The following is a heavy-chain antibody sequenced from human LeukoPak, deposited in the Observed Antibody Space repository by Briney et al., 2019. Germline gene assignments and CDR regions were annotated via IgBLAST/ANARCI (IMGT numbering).Heavy chain of an antibody. V-gene: IGHV4-61*08. D-gene: IGHD1-26*01. CDR1: GASVGSAGYH. CDR3: ARTQSQSGSYRYYFGY. J-gene: IGHJ4*02. Sequence: SETLSLTCTVSGASVGSAGYHWSWIRQPPGGGLGWIGYIYYISNTNYNPSLKSRVTMSVDPSKNQFSLKLNSVTAADTAVYSCARTQSQSGSYRYYFGYWGQGTLVTVSS. CDR2: IYYISNT.